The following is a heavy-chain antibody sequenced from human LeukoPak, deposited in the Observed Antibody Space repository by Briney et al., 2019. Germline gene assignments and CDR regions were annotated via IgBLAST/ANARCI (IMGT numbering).Heavy chain of an antibody. J-gene: IGHJ4*02. V-gene: IGHV1-2*02. CDR1: GYTFTGYY. CDR2: INPNSGGT. D-gene: IGHD3-9*01. CDR3: ARVTQRRYFDWLFDY. Sequence: ASVKVSCKASGYTFTGYYMHWVRQAPGQGLEWMGWINPNSGGTNYAQKFQGRVTMTRDTSISTAYMELSSLRSEDTAVYYCARVTQRRYFDWLFDYWGQGTLVTVSS.